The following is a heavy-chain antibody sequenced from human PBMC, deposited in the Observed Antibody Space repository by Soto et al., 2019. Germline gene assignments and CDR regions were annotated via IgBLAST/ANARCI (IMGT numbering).Heavy chain of an antibody. Sequence: GGSLRLSCAASGFSFSSYEMNWVRQAAGKGLAWVAYSSGSGRTMFYADSVKGRFTISRDNAKNSLYLQMNSLRAEDTAVYYCATVSGSRGGGTRTYAFAHWRHGPPVHVSS. D-gene: IGHD2-15*01. CDR1: GFSFSSYE. J-gene: IGHJ4*01. CDR2: SSGSGRTM. V-gene: IGHV3-48*03. CDR3: ATVSGSRGGGTRTYAFAH.